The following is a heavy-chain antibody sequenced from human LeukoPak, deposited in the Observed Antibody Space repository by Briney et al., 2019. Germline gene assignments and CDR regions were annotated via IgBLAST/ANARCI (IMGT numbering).Heavy chain of an antibody. D-gene: IGHD5-18*01. CDR1: GFTFSSYG. Sequence: PGGSLRLSCAASGFTFSSYGMHWVRQAPGKGLEWVAFIRYDGSNKYYADSVKGRFTISRDNSKNTLYLQMNSLRAEDTAVYYCAKGERGYSYGSFDNWGQGTLVTVSS. J-gene: IGHJ4*02. CDR2: IRYDGSNK. CDR3: AKGERGYSYGSFDN. V-gene: IGHV3-30*02.